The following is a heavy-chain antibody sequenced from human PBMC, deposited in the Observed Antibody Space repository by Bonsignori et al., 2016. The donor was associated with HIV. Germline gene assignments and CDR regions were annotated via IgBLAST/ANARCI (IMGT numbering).Heavy chain of an antibody. D-gene: IGHD5-24*01. V-gene: IGHV4-61*02. J-gene: IGHJ4*02. CDR3: ARVRRDGYNPYIDY. Sequence: SETLSLTCTVSGGSISSGSYYWSWIRQPAGKGLEWIGRIYTSGSTNYNPSLKSRVTISVDTSKNQFSLKLSSVTAADTAVYYCARVRRDGYNPYIDYWGQGTLVTVSS. CDR1: GGSISSGSYY. CDR2: IYTSGST.